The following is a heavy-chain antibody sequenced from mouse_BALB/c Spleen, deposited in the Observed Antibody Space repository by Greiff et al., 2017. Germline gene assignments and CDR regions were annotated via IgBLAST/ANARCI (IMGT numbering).Heavy chain of an antibody. CDR2: INPSSGDT. V-gene: IGHV1-4*02. J-gene: IGHJ2*01. CDR1: GYTFTSYT. Sequence: QVQLKQSAAELVRPGASVKMSCKASGYTFTSYTMHWVKQGPGQGLEWIGYINPSSGDTEYNQKFKDKTTLTADKSSSTAYMQLSSLTSEDSAVYYCARGWVVATKDYLDDWGQGTTVTVSS. D-gene: IGHD1-1*01. CDR3: ARGWVVATKDYLDD.